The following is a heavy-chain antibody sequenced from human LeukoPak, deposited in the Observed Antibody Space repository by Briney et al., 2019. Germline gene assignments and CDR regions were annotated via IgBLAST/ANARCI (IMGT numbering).Heavy chain of an antibody. CDR1: GFTFDDYA. V-gene: IGHV3-9*03. J-gene: IGHJ5*02. CDR3: AKGGYSSSSGWFDP. CDR2: ISWNSGSI. Sequence: GGSLRLSCAASGFTFDDYAMHWVRQAPGKGLEWVSGISWNSGSIGYADSVKGRFTISRDNAKNSLYLQLNSLRAEDMALYYCAKGGYSSSSGWFDPWSQGTLVTVSS. D-gene: IGHD6-6*01.